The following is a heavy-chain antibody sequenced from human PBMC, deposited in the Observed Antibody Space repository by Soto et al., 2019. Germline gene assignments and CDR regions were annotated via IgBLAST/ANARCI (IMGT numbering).Heavy chain of an antibody. J-gene: IGHJ5*02. CDR3: ARTYYYDSSGYFRGSWFDP. CDR2: IYYSGST. Sequence: KPSETLSLTCTVSGGSVSSGSYYWSWIRQPPGKGLEWIGYIYYSGSTNYNPSLKSRVTISVDTSKNQFSLKLSSVTAADTAVYYCARTYYYDSSGYFRGSWFDPWGQGTLVTVSS. CDR1: GGSVSSGSYY. V-gene: IGHV4-61*01. D-gene: IGHD3-22*01.